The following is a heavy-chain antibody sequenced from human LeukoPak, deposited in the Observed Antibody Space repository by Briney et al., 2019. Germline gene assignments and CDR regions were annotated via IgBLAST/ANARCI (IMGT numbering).Heavy chain of an antibody. Sequence: SETLSLTCTVSGCSISSSSYYWGWIRQPPGKGLEWIGSIYHSGSTYYNPSLKSRVTISVDTSKNQFSLKLSSVTAADMAVYYCTRHQWWLAPRNFDYWGQGTLVTVSS. CDR1: GCSISSSSYY. D-gene: IGHD2-8*01. CDR3: TRHQWWLAPRNFDY. J-gene: IGHJ4*02. CDR2: IYHSGST. V-gene: IGHV4-39*01.